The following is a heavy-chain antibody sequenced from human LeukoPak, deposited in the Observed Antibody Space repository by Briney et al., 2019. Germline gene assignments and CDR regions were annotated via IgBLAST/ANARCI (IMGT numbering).Heavy chain of an antibody. CDR1: GGSISSYY. D-gene: IGHD6-13*01. Sequence: ETLSLTCTVSGGSISSYYWSWIRQPPGKGLEWIGYIYYSGSTNYNPSLKSRVTISVDTSKNQFSLKLSSVTAADTAVYYCVSSSWASLGAFDIWGQGTMVTVSS. J-gene: IGHJ3*02. CDR2: IYYSGST. V-gene: IGHV4-59*01. CDR3: VSSSWASLGAFDI.